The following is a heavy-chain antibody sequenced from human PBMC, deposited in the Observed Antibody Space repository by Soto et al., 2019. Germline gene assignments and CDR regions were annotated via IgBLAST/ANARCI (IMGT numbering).Heavy chain of an antibody. CDR3: ASLRVVDAIYYYYSYGMDV. CDR1: GFTFSSYA. J-gene: IGHJ6*02. V-gene: IGHV3-30-3*01. CDR2: ISYDGSNK. D-gene: IGHD2-15*01. Sequence: QVQLVESGGGVVQPGRSLRLSCAASGFTFSSYAMHWVRQAPGKGLEWVAVISYDGSNKYYADSVKGRFTISRDNSKNTLYLQMNSLRAEDTAVYYCASLRVVDAIYYYYSYGMDVWGQGTTVTVSS.